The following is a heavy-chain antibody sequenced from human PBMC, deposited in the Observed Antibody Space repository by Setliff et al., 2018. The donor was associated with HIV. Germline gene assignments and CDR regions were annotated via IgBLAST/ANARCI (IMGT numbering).Heavy chain of an antibody. J-gene: IGHJ4*02. CDR3: ARHSSSDY. CDR1: GDSISTDY. Sequence: SETRSLTCTVSGDSISTDYWTWIRQPPGKGLEWIGYIYNSASTSYNPSLKSRVTISVDTSKNQFSLKLSSVTAADTAVYYCARHSSSDYWGQGTLVTSPQ. CDR2: IYNSAST. V-gene: IGHV4-59*08.